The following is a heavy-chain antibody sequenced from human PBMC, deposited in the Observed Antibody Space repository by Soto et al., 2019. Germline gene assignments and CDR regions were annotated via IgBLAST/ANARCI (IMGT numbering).Heavy chain of an antibody. CDR2: IYTSGST. J-gene: IGHJ6*02. D-gene: IGHD3-3*01. CDR1: GGSISSYY. V-gene: IGHV4-4*07. CDR3: AGGVVIDYYYYYGMDV. Sequence: SETLSLTCTVSGGSISSYYWSWIRQPAGKGLEWIGRIYTSGSTNYNPSLKSRVTMSVDTSKNQFSLKPSSVTAADTAVYYCAGGVVIDYYYYYGMDVWGQGTTVTVSS.